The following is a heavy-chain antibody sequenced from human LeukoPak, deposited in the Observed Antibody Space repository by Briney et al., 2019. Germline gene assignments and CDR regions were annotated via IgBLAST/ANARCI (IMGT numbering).Heavy chain of an antibody. CDR3: ARAGVGARFEDF. D-gene: IGHD1-26*01. J-gene: IGHJ4*02. CDR2: ISSTSNPI. Sequence: PGGSLRLSCAASGFTFSNYNMNWVHQAPGKGLEWLSYISSTSNPIYYADSVKGRFTISRDNAKNSLYLQMNSLRDEDTAVYYCARAGVGARFEDFWGQGTLVTVSS. CDR1: GFTFSNYN. V-gene: IGHV3-48*02.